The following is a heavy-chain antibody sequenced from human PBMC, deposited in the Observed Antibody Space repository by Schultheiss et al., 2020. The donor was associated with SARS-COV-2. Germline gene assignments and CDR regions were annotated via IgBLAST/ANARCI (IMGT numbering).Heavy chain of an antibody. D-gene: IGHD3-16*02. J-gene: IGHJ6*02. V-gene: IGHV3-23*01. Sequence: GGSLRLSCAASGFTFSGHAMTWVRQAPGKGLEWVSRINSDGSSTSYADSVEGRFTISRDNSKNTLYLQMNSLRAEDTAVYYCYRRGVIADFCGMDVWGQGTTVTVSS. CDR3: YRRGVIADFCGMDV. CDR2: INSDGSST. CDR1: GFTFSGHA.